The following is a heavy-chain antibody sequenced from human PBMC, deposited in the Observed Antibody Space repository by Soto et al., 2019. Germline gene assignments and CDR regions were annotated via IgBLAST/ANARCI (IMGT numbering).Heavy chain of an antibody. CDR3: ARDCKQKITYDYGSGSYYNY. Sequence: ASVKVSCKASGYTFTSYGISWVRQAPGQGLEWMGWISAYNGNTNYAQKLQGRVTMTTDTSTSTAYMELRSLRSDDTAVYYCARDCKQKITYDYGSGSYYNYWGQGTLVTVSS. D-gene: IGHD3-10*01. CDR1: GYTFTSYG. CDR2: ISAYNGNT. J-gene: IGHJ4*02. V-gene: IGHV1-18*01.